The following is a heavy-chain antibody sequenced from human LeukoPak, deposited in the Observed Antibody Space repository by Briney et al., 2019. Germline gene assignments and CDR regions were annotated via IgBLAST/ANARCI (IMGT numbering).Heavy chain of an antibody. CDR3: ARDLAYSRLDY. CDR1: GFTFSSYW. D-gene: IGHD5-18*01. V-gene: IGHV3-7*01. J-gene: IGHJ4*02. Sequence: GGSLRLSCAASGFTFSSYWMSWVRQAPGKGLEWVANIKQDGSEKYSADSVKGRFTISRDNAENSLYLQMNSPRVEDTAFYYCARDLAYSRLDYWGQGMLVTVSS. CDR2: IKQDGSEK.